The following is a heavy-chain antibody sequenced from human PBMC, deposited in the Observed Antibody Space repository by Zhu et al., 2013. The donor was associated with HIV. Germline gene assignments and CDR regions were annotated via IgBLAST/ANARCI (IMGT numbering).Heavy chain of an antibody. CDR2: ISPNGDTT. CDR3: ARDLGYCSGDNCLNFDH. CDR1: GYTFTSYY. D-gene: IGHD2-15*01. J-gene: IGHJ4*02. V-gene: IGHV1-46*01. Sequence: QVQLVQSGAEVKKPGASVRVSCKASGYTFTSYYMHWVRQAPGRGLEWMGMISPNGDTTKYAQNFQGRVTMTRDTSTNTVYMELSSLRSEDTAVYYCARDLGYCSGDNCLNFDHWGQGTLVTVSS.